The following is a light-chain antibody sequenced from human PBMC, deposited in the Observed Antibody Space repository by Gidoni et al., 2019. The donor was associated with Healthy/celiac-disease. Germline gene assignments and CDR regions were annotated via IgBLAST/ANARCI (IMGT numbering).Light chain of an antibody. CDR3: QSYDSSLSAVV. J-gene: IGLJ2*01. Sequence: QSVLTQPPSVSGAPGQRVTISCTGSSSTIGAGYDVNWSQQLPGTAPKLLIYGNSNRPSWVPDRFSGSKSGTSASLAITGLQAEDEADYYCQSYDSSLSAVVFGGGTKLTVL. V-gene: IGLV1-40*01. CDR2: GNS. CDR1: SSTIGAGYD.